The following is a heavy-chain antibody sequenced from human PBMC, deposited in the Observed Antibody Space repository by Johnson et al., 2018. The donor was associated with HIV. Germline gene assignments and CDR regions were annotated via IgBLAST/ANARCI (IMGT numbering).Heavy chain of an antibody. CDR2: ISYDGSDK. Sequence: QVQLVESGGGVVQPGRSLRLSCAASGFTFSSYGMHWVRQAPAKGLEWVAFISYDGSDKYYADSVKGRLTISRDSSKNTLYLEMNSLRAEDTAVYYCASGDDDGFWGRGTLVTVSS. V-gene: IGHV3-30*03. CDR1: GFTFSSYG. J-gene: IGHJ4*03. CDR3: ASGDDDGF. D-gene: IGHD5-12*01.